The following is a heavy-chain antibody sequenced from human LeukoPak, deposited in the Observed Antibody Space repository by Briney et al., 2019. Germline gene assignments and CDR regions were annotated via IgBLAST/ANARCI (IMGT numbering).Heavy chain of an antibody. V-gene: IGHV1-46*01. Sequence: ASVKVSCKASGDTFIPYYIHWVRQAPGQGLEWMGIMNPSTDTTRSAQRFQGGVTMTRDKSTNTVHMELSSLRPEDTAVYYCTTPGLTNFGDPSAAEYFQHWGQGTLVTVSS. D-gene: IGHD3-3*01. CDR2: MNPSTDTT. CDR1: GDTFIPYY. CDR3: TTPGLTNFGDPSAAEYFQH. J-gene: IGHJ1*01.